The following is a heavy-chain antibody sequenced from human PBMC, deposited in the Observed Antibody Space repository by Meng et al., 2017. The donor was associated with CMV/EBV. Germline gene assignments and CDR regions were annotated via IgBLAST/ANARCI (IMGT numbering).Heavy chain of an antibody. CDR2: VYPGRSN. J-gene: IGHJ5*02. CDR1: GGSISRYS. D-gene: IGHD1-26*01. CDR3: SRWMVGAWDWFDP. Sequence: QVQLREAGPELGKPSDPLSLTCTVSGGSISRYSLSWIRQPAGKGLEWMGRVYPGRSNTNTPPIKRRVTILVDTANTQSALKESSVTAADTTVYYFSRWMVGAWDWFDPWGQGTLVTVSS. V-gene: IGHV4-4*07.